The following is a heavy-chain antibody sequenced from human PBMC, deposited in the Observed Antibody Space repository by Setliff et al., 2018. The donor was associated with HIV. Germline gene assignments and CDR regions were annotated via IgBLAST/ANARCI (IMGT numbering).Heavy chain of an antibody. D-gene: IGHD6-6*01. V-gene: IGHV3-7*03. CDR3: ARGGGGARRVIGS. CDR2: IKQDGSEK. Sequence: PGGSLRLSCAASGFTFSSYWMSWVRQAPGKGLEWVANIKQDGSEKYYVDSVKGRFTISRDNAKNSLYLQMNSLRAEDTAVYYCARGGGGARRVIGSWGQGALVTVSS. J-gene: IGHJ4*02. CDR1: GFTFSSYW.